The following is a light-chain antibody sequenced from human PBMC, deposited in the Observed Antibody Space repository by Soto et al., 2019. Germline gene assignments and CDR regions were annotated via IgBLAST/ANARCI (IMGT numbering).Light chain of an antibody. Sequence: DIQMTQSPSTLSASVGDRVTITCRASQSISTRLAWYQQKPGKAPKVLIYKASSLESGVPSRFTGSGSGTEFTLTISSLQPDDFATYYCQQYNSYSRMYTFGQGTKLEIK. V-gene: IGKV1-5*03. CDR2: KAS. CDR3: QQYNSYSRMYT. J-gene: IGKJ2*01. CDR1: QSISTR.